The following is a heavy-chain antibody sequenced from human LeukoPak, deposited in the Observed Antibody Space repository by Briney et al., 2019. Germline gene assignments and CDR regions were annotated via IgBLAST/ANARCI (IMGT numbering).Heavy chain of an antibody. V-gene: IGHV3-30*02. Sequence: GGSLRLSCAASGFTFSSYGMHWVRQAPGKGLEWVAFIRYDGSNKYYADSVKARFTISRDNSKNTLYLQMNSLRAEDTAVYYCARSSRYFGSEGHDYWGQGTLVTVSS. D-gene: IGHD3-3*01. CDR2: IRYDGSNK. CDR3: ARSSRYFGSEGHDY. CDR1: GFTFSSYG. J-gene: IGHJ4*02.